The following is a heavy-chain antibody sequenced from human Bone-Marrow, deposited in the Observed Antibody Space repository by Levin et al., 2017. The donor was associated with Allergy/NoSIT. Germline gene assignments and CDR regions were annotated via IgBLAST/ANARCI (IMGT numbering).Heavy chain of an antibody. CDR1: GFTFSSYD. J-gene: IGHJ6*02. D-gene: IGHD3-10*01. CDR3: ARGGAGRITMVRGVIITPRLGYYYGMDV. Sequence: GESLKISCAASGFTFSSYDMHWVRQATGKGLEWVSAIGTAGDTYYPGSVKGRFTISRENAKNSLYLQMNSLRAGDTAVYYCARGGAGRITMVRGVIITPRLGYYYGMDVWGQGTTVTVSS. V-gene: IGHV3-13*01. CDR2: IGTAGDT.